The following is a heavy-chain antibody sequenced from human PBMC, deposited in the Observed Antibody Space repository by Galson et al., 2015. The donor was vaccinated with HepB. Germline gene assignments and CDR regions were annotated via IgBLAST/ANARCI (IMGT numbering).Heavy chain of an antibody. D-gene: IGHD3-10*01. V-gene: IGHV1-3*01. Sequence: SVKVSCKASGYTFTSYAMHWVRQAPGQRLEWMGWINAGNGNTKYSQKFQGRVTITRDTSASTAYMELSSLRSEDTAVYYCARQFMVQGQYYFDYWGQGTLVTVSS. CDR2: INAGNGNT. CDR1: GYTFTSYA. J-gene: IGHJ4*02. CDR3: ARQFMVQGQYYFDY.